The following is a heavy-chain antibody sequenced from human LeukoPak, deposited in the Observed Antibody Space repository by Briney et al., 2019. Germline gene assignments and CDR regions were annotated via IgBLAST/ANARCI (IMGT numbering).Heavy chain of an antibody. D-gene: IGHD2-15*01. CDR1: GGSISSYY. V-gene: IGHV4-59*01. CDR2: VFNIGSS. CDR3: ARDLGYCSGGSCSRRLDY. J-gene: IGHJ4*02. Sequence: PPETLSLTCTVSGGSISSYYWSWIRQPPGKGLEWIGYVFNIGSSNYNPSLKSRVTISVDTSKNQLSLKLSSVTAADTAVYYCARDLGYCSGGSCSRRLDYWGQGTLVTVSS.